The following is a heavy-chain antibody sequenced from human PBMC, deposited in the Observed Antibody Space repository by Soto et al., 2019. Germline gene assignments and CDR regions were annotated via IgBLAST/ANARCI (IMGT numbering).Heavy chain of an antibody. Sequence: SETLSLTCSVSGGSISRNNNYWGWLRQPPGKGLEWIGSLYYSDYTDSNPSLRSRVTISVDTSRNQFSLNLTSVTAADTAVYYCARHLYYDISPGYLRPYHYYGMDVWGQGTTVTVSS. V-gene: IGHV4-39*01. CDR2: LYYSDYT. CDR1: GGSISRNNNY. D-gene: IGHD3-9*01. CDR3: ARHLYYDISPGYLRPYHYYGMDV. J-gene: IGHJ6*02.